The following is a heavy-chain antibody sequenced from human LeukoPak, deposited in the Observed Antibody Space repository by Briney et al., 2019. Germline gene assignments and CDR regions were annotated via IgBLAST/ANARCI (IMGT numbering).Heavy chain of an antibody. J-gene: IGHJ4*02. CDR2: INPNSGGT. CDR1: GYTFTGYY. CDR3: ARGSPPRRNYDSRGYYSYYFDY. D-gene: IGHD3-22*01. V-gene: IGHV1-2*02. Sequence: ASVKVSCKASGYTFTGYYMHWVRQAPGQGLEWMGWINPNSGGTNFAQKFQGRVTMTRDTSISTAYMELNRLRSDDTAVYYCARGSPPRRNYDSRGYYSYYFDYWGQGTLVTVSS.